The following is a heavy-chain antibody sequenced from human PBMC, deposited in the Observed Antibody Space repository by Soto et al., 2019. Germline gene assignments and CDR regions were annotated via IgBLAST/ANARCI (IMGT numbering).Heavy chain of an antibody. V-gene: IGHV1-3*01. CDR1: GYTFTSYA. Sequence: VASVKVSCKASGYTFTSYAVHWVRQAPGQRLEWMGWINAGNGNTKYSQKFQGRVTITRDTSASTAYMELSSLRSEDTAVYYCASDVCSGGSCYPNYYYYYGMDVWGQGTTVTVSS. D-gene: IGHD2-15*01. CDR2: INAGNGNT. CDR3: ASDVCSGGSCYPNYYYYYGMDV. J-gene: IGHJ6*02.